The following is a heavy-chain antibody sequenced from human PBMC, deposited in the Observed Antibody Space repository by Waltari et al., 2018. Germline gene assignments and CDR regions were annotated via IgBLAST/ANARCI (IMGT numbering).Heavy chain of an antibody. CDR2: ISGSGGNT. J-gene: IGHJ4*02. CDR1: GFTFSNYA. CDR3: AKSDRFGGVVVGFDY. D-gene: IGHD3-16*02. V-gene: IGHV3-23*04. Sequence: EVQLVESGGGLVQPGGSLRLSCAASGFTFSNYAMSWVLQAPGKGLEWVSAISGSGGNTYYADSVKGRFTISRDNSKNTVYLQMNSLRAEDTAVYYCAKSDRFGGVVVGFDYWGQGTLVTVSS.